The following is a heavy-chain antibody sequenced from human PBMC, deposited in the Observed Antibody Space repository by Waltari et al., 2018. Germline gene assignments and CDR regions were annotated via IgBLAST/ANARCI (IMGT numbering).Heavy chain of an antibody. J-gene: IGHJ5*02. D-gene: IGHD1-1*01. CDR2: INHSGST. CDR1: GGSFSGYY. CDR3: ARGPITTRPNWFDP. V-gene: IGHV4-34*01. Sequence: QVQLQQWGAGLLKPSETLSLTCAVYGGSFSGYYWSWIRQPPGKGLEWIGEINHSGSTNYNRSLKSRVTISVDTSKNQFSLKRSSVTAADTAVYYCARGPITTRPNWFDPWGQGTLVTVSS.